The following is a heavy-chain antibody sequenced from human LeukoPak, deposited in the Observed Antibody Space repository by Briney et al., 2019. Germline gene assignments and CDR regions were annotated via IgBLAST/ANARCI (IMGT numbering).Heavy chain of an antibody. D-gene: IGHD6-13*01. J-gene: IGHJ4*02. Sequence: GGSLRLSCAVSAFTFRSFGMQWVRQAPGKGLEWVAFISSDGGNVFYADSVNGRFSISKDNFKASLYLQMNILRPEDTAVYYCAKGQQGHMWLDNWGQGTLVIVSS. CDR1: AFTFRSFG. CDR2: ISSDGGNV. CDR3: AKGQQGHMWLDN. V-gene: IGHV3-30*18.